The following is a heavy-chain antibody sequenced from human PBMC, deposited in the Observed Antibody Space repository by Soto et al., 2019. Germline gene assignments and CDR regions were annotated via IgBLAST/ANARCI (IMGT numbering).Heavy chain of an antibody. CDR3: TTDIVVVPAAIQGDYYYYGMDV. Sequence: GGSLRLSCAASGFTFINAWMSWVRQAPGKGLEWVGRIKSKTDGGTTDYAAPVKGRFTISRDDSKNTLYLQMNSLKTEDTAVYYCTTDIVVVPAAIQGDYYYYGMDVWGQGTTVTVSS. D-gene: IGHD2-2*02. CDR1: GFTFINAW. J-gene: IGHJ6*02. V-gene: IGHV3-15*01. CDR2: IKSKTDGGTT.